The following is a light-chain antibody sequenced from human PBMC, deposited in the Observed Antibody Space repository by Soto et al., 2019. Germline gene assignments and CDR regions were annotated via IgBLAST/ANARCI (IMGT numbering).Light chain of an antibody. J-gene: IGLJ1*01. CDR3: CSYAGSPRYV. V-gene: IGLV2-11*01. CDR2: DVS. Sequence: QSVVTQPRSVSGSPGQSVTISCTGTSSDVGGYNYVSWYQQHPGKAPKVMIYDVSERPSGVPDRFSGSKSGNTASLTISGLQAEEEADYYCCSYAGSPRYVLGTGTKLTVL. CDR1: SSDVGGYNY.